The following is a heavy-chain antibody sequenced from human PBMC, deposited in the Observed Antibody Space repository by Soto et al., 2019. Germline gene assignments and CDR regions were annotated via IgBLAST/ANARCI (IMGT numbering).Heavy chain of an antibody. CDR2: ISYDGSNK. V-gene: IGHV3-30*18. J-gene: IGHJ6*02. CDR1: GFTFSSYG. CDR3: AKDSKGRGVAGTWVYYYYYGMDV. Sequence: GGSLRLSCAASGFTFSSYGMHWVRQAPGKGLEWVAVISYDGSNKYYADSVKGRFTISRDNSKNTLYPQMNSLRAEDTAVYYCAKDSKGRGVAGTWVYYYYYGMDVWGQGTTVTVSS. D-gene: IGHD6-19*01.